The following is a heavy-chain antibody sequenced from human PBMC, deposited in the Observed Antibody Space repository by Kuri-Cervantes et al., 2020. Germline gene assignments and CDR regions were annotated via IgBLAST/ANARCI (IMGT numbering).Heavy chain of an antibody. CDR3: ARDQGASPYDY. D-gene: IGHD2-2*01. Sequence: LKISCAASGFTFSSYGMHWVRQAPGKGLEWVAVISYDGSNKYYADSVKGRFTISRDNSKNTLYLQMNSLRAEDTAVYYCARDQGASPYDYWGQGTLVTVSS. CDR2: ISYDGSNK. CDR1: GFTFSSYG. V-gene: IGHV3-30*03. J-gene: IGHJ4*02.